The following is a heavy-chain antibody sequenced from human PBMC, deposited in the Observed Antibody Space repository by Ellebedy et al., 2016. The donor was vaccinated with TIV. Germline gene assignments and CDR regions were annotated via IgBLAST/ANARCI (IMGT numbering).Heavy chain of an antibody. V-gene: IGHV3-23*01. J-gene: IGHJ4*02. CDR3: GTVATTFDY. D-gene: IGHD5-24*01. CDR1: GFTFSSYP. CDR2: ISDTGGST. Sequence: PGGSLRLSCAASGFTFSSYPMTWVRQAQGKGLEWVSAISDTGGSTYYADSVKGRFTISRDKSTNTLYLQMNSLRAEDTAVYFCGTVATTFDYWGQGTLVTVSS.